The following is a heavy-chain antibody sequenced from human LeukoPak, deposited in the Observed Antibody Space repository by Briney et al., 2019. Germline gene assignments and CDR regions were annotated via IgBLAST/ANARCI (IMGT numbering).Heavy chain of an antibody. D-gene: IGHD3-22*01. Sequence: PGGSLRLSCAVSGFTLSSYNMNWVRQAPGKGLEWVSYIRNSGNTIYYEDSVEGRFTISRDPAKNSLYLQMNSLRAEDTAVYYCAREYWGYYDGSGYPFDNWGQGTLVTVSS. CDR2: IRNSGNTI. CDR3: AREYWGYYDGSGYPFDN. J-gene: IGHJ4*02. V-gene: IGHV3-48*01. CDR1: GFTLSSYN.